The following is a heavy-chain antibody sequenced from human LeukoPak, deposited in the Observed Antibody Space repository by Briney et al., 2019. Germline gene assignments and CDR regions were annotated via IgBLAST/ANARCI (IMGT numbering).Heavy chain of an antibody. CDR3: ARGDNYYYYMDV. Sequence: ASVKVSCKASGYTFSSYAMHWVRQAPGQRLEWMGWINAGNSNTKYSQKFQGRVTITRDTSASTAYMELSSLRSEDTAVYYCARGDNYYYYMDVWGKGTTVTVSS. CDR1: GYTFSSYA. J-gene: IGHJ6*03. V-gene: IGHV1-3*01. CDR2: INAGNSNT.